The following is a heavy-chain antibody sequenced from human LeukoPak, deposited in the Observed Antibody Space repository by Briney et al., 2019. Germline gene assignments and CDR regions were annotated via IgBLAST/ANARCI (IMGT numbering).Heavy chain of an antibody. V-gene: IGHV4-34*01. Sequence: PSETLSLTCAVYGGSFSGYYWSWIRQPPGKGLEWIGEINHSGSTNYNPSLKSRVTISVDTSKNQFSLKLSSVTAADTAVYYCARRVGMVTTLRNWGQGTLVTVSS. D-gene: IGHD4-17*01. CDR3: ARRVGMVTTLRN. CDR2: INHSGST. CDR1: GGSFSGYY. J-gene: IGHJ4*02.